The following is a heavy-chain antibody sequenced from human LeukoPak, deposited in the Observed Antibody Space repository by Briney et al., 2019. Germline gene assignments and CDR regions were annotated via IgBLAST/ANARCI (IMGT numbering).Heavy chain of an antibody. V-gene: IGHV3-11*04. D-gene: IGHD3-10*01. CDR1: GFSFSDYY. CDR3: TREDYYYASGY. Sequence: KPGGSLRLSCAASGFSFSDYYMSWVRQAPGKGLEWVSYISGDGTTRHYADSVRGRFTVSRDNAKKSVFLQMNSLRAEDTAIYYRTREDYYYASGYWGQGTLVTVSS. J-gene: IGHJ4*02. CDR2: ISGDGTTR.